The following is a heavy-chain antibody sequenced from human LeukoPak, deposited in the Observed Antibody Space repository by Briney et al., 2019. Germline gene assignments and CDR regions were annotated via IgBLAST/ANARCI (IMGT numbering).Heavy chain of an antibody. CDR3: AKDLSSSWQIDY. D-gene: IGHD6-13*01. CDR2: ITGSSDKT. Sequence: GGSLRLSCAASGFTLSSYAMNWVRQAPGKGLGRVSGITGSSDKTFYADSVKGRFTISRDSSKNTMYLQMNSLRGEDSAVYYCAKDLSSSWQIDYWGQGTLVTVSS. J-gene: IGHJ4*02. CDR1: GFTLSSYA. V-gene: IGHV3-23*01.